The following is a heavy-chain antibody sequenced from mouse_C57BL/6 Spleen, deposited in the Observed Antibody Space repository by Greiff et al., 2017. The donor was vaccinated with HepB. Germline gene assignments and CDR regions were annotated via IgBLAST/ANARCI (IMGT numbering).Heavy chain of an antibody. CDR1: GFSLTSYG. Sequence: VQLQQSGPGLVQPSQSLSITCTVSGFSLTSYGVHWVRQSPGKGLEWLGVIWSGGSTDYNAAFISRLSISKDNSKSQVFFKMNSLQADDTAIYYCASYDGPSYYAMDYWGQGTSVTVSS. CDR3: ASYDGPSYYAMDY. J-gene: IGHJ4*01. V-gene: IGHV2-2*01. D-gene: IGHD2-12*01. CDR2: IWSGGST.